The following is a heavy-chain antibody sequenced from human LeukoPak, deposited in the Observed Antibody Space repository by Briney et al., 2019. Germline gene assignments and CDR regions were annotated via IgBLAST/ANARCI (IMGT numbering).Heavy chain of an antibody. J-gene: IGHJ6*02. CDR3: AREVPERRGYYYGMDV. CDR1: GGSISSSSYY. V-gene: IGHV4-39*07. Sequence: SETLSLTCTVSGGSISSSSYYWGWIRQPPGKGLEWIGSIYYSGSTYYNPSLKSRVTISVDTSKNQFSLKLSSVTAADAAVYYCAREVPERRGYYYGMDVWGQGTTVTVSS. CDR2: IYYSGST. D-gene: IGHD1-1*01.